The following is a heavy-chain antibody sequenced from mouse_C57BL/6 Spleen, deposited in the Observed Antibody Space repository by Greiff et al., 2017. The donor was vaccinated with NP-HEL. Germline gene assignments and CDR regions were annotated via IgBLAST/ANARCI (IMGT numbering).Heavy chain of an antibody. D-gene: IGHD1-1*01. V-gene: IGHV5-9*01. J-gene: IGHJ2*01. Sequence: EVNLVESGGGLVKPGGSLKLSCAASGFTFSSYTMSWVRQTPEKRLEWVATISGGGGNTYYPDSVKGRFTISRDNAKNTLYLQMSSLRSEDTALYYCASRGYGSFDYWGQGTTLTVSS. CDR3: ASRGYGSFDY. CDR2: ISGGGGNT. CDR1: GFTFSSYT.